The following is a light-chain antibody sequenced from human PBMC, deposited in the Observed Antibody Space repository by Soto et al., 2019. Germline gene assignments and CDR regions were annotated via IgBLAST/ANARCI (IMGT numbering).Light chain of an antibody. CDR2: AAS. V-gene: IGKV1-9*01. J-gene: IGKJ1*01. CDR1: QGISSY. Sequence: DIQLTQSPSFLSASVGDRVTITCRASQGISSYLAWYQQKPGKAPKLLIYAASTLQSGVPSRFSGSGSGTEFTLTLRRLQPEDFATYYCQQLNSYPWTFGQGTKVEIK. CDR3: QQLNSYPWT.